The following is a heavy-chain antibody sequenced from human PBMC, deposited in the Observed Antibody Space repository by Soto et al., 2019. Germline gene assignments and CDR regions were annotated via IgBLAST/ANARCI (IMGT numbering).Heavy chain of an antibody. V-gene: IGHV3-49*03. CDR1: GFTFGDYA. J-gene: IGHJ6*03. CDR3: TRDNNLYCSSTSCYKSYYYYMDV. Sequence: GGSLRLSCTASGFTFGDYAMSWFRQAPGKGLEWVGFIRSKAYGGTTEYAASVKGRFTISRDDSKSIAYLQMNSLKTEDTAVYYCTRDNNLYCSSTSCYKSYYYYMDVWGKGTTVTVSS. D-gene: IGHD2-2*01. CDR2: IRSKAYGGTT.